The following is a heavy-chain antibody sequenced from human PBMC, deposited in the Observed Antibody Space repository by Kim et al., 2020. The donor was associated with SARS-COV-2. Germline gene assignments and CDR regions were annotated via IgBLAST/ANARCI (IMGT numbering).Heavy chain of an antibody. J-gene: IGHJ4*02. V-gene: IGHV4-31*03. CDR2: ISYSGNS. CDR1: GGSIRSGGKF. CDR3: ARGQHLAY. D-gene: IGHD2-2*01. Sequence: SETLSLTCSVSGGSIRSGGKFWTWIRQHPAKGLEWIGYISYSGNSHYSPSLRSRVSISLQTSDNQYSLELTSVTAADTAVYYCARGQHLAYWCQGLLVT.